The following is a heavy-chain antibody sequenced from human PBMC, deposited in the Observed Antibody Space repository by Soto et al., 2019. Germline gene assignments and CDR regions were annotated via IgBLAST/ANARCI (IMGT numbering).Heavy chain of an antibody. CDR1: GFTFSSYA. CDR2: ISGSGGST. D-gene: IGHD3-10*01. Sequence: GGSLRLSCAASGFTFSSYAMSWVRQAPGKGLEWVSAISGSGGSTYYADSVKGRFTISRDNSKNTLYLQMNSLRAEDTAVYYCAKDQMVRGVNVRVYYMDVWGKGTTVTVSS. CDR3: AKDQMVRGVNVRVYYMDV. J-gene: IGHJ6*03. V-gene: IGHV3-23*01.